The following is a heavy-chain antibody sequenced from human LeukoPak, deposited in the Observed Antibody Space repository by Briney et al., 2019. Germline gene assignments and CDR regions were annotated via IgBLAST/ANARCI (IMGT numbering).Heavy chain of an antibody. J-gene: IGHJ4*02. CDR3: AGSLKESSSGWYFEY. D-gene: IGHD6-19*01. CDR2: IYPGDSDT. CDR1: GYSFTTYW. Sequence: GESLKISCKGSGYSFTTYWIAWVRQMPGKGPEWMGIIYPGDSDTRYSPSFQGQVTISADKSISTAYLQWSSLKASDTAMYYRAGSLKESSSGWYFEYWGQGTLVPVSS. V-gene: IGHV5-51*01.